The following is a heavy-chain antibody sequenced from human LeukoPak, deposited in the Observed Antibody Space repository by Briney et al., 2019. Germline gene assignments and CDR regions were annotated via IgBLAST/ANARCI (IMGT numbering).Heavy chain of an antibody. D-gene: IGHD3-22*01. CDR3: AKDASSGYYYFYY. Sequence: GGSLRLSCAASGFTFSSYGMHWVRQAPGKGLEWVAFIRYDGSNKYYADSVKGRFTISRDNSKNTLYLQMNSLRAEDTAVYYCAKDASSGYYYFYYWGQGTLVTVSS. CDR1: GFTFSSYG. V-gene: IGHV3-30*02. J-gene: IGHJ4*02. CDR2: IRYDGSNK.